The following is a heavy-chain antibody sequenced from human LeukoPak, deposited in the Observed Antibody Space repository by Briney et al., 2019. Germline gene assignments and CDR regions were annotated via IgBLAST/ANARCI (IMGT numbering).Heavy chain of an antibody. CDR1: GGTFSSYA. CDR2: IIPIFGTA. Sequence: ASVKVSCKASGGTFSSYAISWVRQAPGQGLEWMGGIIPIFGTANYAQKFQGRVTITADESTSTAYMELSSLRSEDTAVYYCARMASDSSSWYGVDPWGQGTLVTVSS. J-gene: IGHJ5*02. D-gene: IGHD6-13*01. CDR3: ARMASDSSSWYGVDP. V-gene: IGHV1-69*13.